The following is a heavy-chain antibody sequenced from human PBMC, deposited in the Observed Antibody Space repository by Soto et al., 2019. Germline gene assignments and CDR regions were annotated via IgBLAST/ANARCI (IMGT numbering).Heavy chain of an antibody. CDR3: ARVTTYYYDSSGYYTGYYFDY. CDR1: GFTVSSNY. Sequence: LRLSCAASGFTVSSNYMSWVRKAPGKGLEWVSVIYSGGSTYYADSVKGRFTISRDNSKNTLYLQMNSLRAEDTAVYYCARVTTYYYDSSGYYTGYYFDYWGQGTLVTVSS. CDR2: IYSGGST. J-gene: IGHJ4*02. V-gene: IGHV3-53*01. D-gene: IGHD3-22*01.